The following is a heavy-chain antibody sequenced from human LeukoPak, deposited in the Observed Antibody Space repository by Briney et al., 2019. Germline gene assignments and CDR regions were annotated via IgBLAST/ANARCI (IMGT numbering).Heavy chain of an antibody. CDR1: GYSISNGYY. D-gene: IGHD2-2*01. J-gene: IGHJ4*02. CDR3: SSLHSGTSFVDY. Sequence: SETLSLTCAVSGYSISNGYYWGWTRPPRGEGLGWIESIYHSGSTYYNLSVKGRFTISVDTSTNHFSLNLLTVSAADTAVYYCSSLHSGTSFVDYWGQGTLVTVSS. CDR2: IYHSGST. V-gene: IGHV4-38-2*01.